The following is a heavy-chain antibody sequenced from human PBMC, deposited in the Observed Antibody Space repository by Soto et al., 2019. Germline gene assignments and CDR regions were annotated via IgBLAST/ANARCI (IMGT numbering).Heavy chain of an antibody. CDR2: IWYDGSDK. Sequence: QVQLVESGGGVVQPGRSLRLSCAASGLPFSVYGMHWVRQAPGKGLEWVAVIWYDGSDKYYADSVKGRFTISRDNSKNTLYLQMNSLRAEDTAVYYCAIQYDFWSGSGFWGQGTLVTVSS. J-gene: IGHJ4*02. D-gene: IGHD3-3*01. CDR1: GLPFSVYG. CDR3: AIQYDFWSGSGF. V-gene: IGHV3-33*01.